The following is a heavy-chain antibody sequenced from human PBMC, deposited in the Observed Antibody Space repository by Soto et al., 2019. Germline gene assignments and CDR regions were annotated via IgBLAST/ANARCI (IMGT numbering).Heavy chain of an antibody. D-gene: IGHD6-19*01. Sequence: VQLVESGGGVVQPGRSLRLSCAASGFTFSDYAMHWVRKAPGKGLEWVAVVSHDGRNTHYADSVKGRFTISRDSSKNTVSLEMTILRAEDTAVYYCAKGGRQWLVTSDFNYWGQGALVAVSS. CDR1: GFTFSDYA. CDR3: AKGGRQWLVTSDFNY. CDR2: VSHDGRNT. J-gene: IGHJ4*02. V-gene: IGHV3-30*18.